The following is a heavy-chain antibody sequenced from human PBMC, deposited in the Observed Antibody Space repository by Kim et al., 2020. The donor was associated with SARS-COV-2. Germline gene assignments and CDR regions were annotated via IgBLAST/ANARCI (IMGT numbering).Heavy chain of an antibody. CDR2: IKSKTDGGTT. CDR1: GFTFSNAW. Sequence: GGSLRLSCAASGFTFSNAWMSWVRQAPGKGLEWVGRIKSKTDGGTTDYAAPVKGRFTISRDDSKNTLYLQMNSLKTEDTAVYYCTTDRAVAAADPGDYWGQGTLVTVSS. J-gene: IGHJ4*02. V-gene: IGHV3-15*01. D-gene: IGHD6-13*01. CDR3: TTDRAVAAADPGDY.